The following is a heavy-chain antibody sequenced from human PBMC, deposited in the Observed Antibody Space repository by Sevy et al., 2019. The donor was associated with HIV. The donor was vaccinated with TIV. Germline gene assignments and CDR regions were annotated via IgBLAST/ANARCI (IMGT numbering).Heavy chain of an antibody. CDR1: GWSFSGYY. J-gene: IGHJ6*02. Sequence: SETLSLTCAVYGWSFSGYYWSWIRQPPGKGLEWVGEINQSGSTNYNPSLKSRFTISVETSKNQLSLKLISVTAADTAVYYCARVKTLYYYYYGMDVWGQGTPVTVSS. V-gene: IGHV4-34*01. CDR3: ARVKTLYYYYYGMDV. CDR2: INQSGST.